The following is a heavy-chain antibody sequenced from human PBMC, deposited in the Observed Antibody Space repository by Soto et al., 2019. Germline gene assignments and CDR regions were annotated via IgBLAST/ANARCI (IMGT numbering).Heavy chain of an antibody. D-gene: IGHD3-22*01. V-gene: IGHV1-58*01. CDR3: AAALDPYYYDSSGYYVDAFDI. CDR1: GFTFASSA. Sequence: SVKVSCKASGFTFASSAVQWVRQARGQRLEWIGWIVVGSGNTNYAQKFQERVTITRDMSTSTAYMELSSLRSEDTAVYYCAAALDPYYYDSSGYYVDAFDIWGQGTMVTVS. CDR2: IVVGSGNT. J-gene: IGHJ3*02.